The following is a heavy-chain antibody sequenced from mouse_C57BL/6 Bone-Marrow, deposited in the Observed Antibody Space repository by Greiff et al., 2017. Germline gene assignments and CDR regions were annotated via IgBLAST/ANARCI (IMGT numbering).Heavy chain of an antibody. J-gene: IGHJ4*01. CDR3: ARCGGWLLRYAMDY. CDR2: IDPSDSYT. CDR1: GYTFTSYW. D-gene: IGHD2-3*01. V-gene: IGHV1-69*01. Sequence: VQLQQPGAELVMPGASVKLSCKASGYTFTSYWMHWVKQRPGQGLEWIGEIDPSDSYTNYNQKFKGKSTLTVDKSSSTAYMQLSSLTSEDSAVYYCARCGGWLLRYAMDYWGQGTSVTVSS.